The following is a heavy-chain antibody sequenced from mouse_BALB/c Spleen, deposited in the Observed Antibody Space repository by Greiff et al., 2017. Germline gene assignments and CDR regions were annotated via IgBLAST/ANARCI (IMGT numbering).Heavy chain of an antibody. D-gene: IGHD2-4*01. CDR2: IDPSDSYT. Sequence: QVQLKQPGAELVKPGASVKMSCKASGYTFTSYWMHWVKQRPGQGLEWIGVIDPSDSYTSYNQKFKGKATLTVDTSSSTAYMQLSSLTSEDSAVYYCTRSLRLRRNFDYWGQGTTLTVSS. CDR3: TRSLRLRRNFDY. CDR1: GYTFTSYW. V-gene: IGHV1S127*01. J-gene: IGHJ2*01.